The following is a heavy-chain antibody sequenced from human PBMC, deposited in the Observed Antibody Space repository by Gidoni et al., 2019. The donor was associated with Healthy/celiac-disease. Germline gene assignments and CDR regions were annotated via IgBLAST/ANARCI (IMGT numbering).Heavy chain of an antibody. CDR3: ARQRDYGSGSYYYYMDV. CDR1: GYSFTSYW. Sequence: EVQLVQSGAAVKKPGESLRISCKGSGYSFTSYWISWVRQMPGKGLEWMGRIDPSDSYTNYSPSFQGHVTISADKSISTAYLQWSSLKASDTAMYYCARQRDYGSGSYYYYMDVWGKGTTVTVSS. J-gene: IGHJ6*03. V-gene: IGHV5-10-1*03. D-gene: IGHD3-10*01. CDR2: IDPSDSYT.